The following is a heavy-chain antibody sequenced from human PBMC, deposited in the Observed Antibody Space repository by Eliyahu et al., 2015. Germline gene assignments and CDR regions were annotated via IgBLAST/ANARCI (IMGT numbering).Heavy chain of an antibody. CDR2: IYPRDSIT. CDR1: GSRMTNYW. V-gene: IGHV5-51*01. D-gene: IGHD2-21*01. CDR3: ARGGPLAYCGPECYPEGFDT. Sequence: EVLLVQSGEEVKKPGESLRISCKVSGSRMTNYWIGGVRQVPGKGLEWMGIIYPRDSITRYSPSFQGQVSISVDESISTAFLHWSSLKASDTAIYYCARGGPLAYCGPECYPEGFDTWGQGTMVTVSS. J-gene: IGHJ3*02.